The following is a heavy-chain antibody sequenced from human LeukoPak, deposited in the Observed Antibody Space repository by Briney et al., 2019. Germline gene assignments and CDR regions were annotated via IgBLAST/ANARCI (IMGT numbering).Heavy chain of an antibody. CDR2: INGDGSST. Sequence: QAGGSLRLSCAASGFTLSSYWMHWVRQAPGKGLVWVSRINGDGSSTGYADSVKGRFTISRDNSKNTLYLQMNSLRAEDTAVYYCARDLGYCSSTNCCGDKWFDPWGQGTLVTVSS. CDR1: GFTLSSYW. V-gene: IGHV3-74*01. D-gene: IGHD2-2*01. J-gene: IGHJ5*02. CDR3: ARDLGYCSSTNCCGDKWFDP.